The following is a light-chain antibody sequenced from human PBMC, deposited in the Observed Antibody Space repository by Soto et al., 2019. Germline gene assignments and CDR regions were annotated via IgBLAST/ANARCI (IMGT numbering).Light chain of an antibody. V-gene: IGLV2-14*01. CDR3: SSYTSSSTLYV. CDR1: SSDVGGYNY. CDR2: EVS. J-gene: IGLJ1*01. Sequence: QSVLTQPASVSGSPGQSITISCTGTSSDVGGYNYVSWYQQHPGKAPKLMIYEVSNRPSGVPNRFSGSMSGNTASLTISGLQAEDEADYYCSSYTSSSTLYVFGTGTKVTVL.